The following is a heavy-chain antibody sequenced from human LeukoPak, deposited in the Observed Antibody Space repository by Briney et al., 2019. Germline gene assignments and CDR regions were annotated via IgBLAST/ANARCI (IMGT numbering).Heavy chain of an antibody. CDR2: IKSKTDGGTT. D-gene: IGHD2-15*01. Sequence: GGSLRLSCSASGFSFSSYAMSWFRQSPGKGLEWVGRIKSKTDGGTTDYAAPVKGRFTISRDDSKNTLYLQMNSLKTEDTAVYYCTTGCRNGDYWGQGTLVTVSS. V-gene: IGHV3-15*01. CDR1: GFSFSSYA. CDR3: TTGCRNGDY. J-gene: IGHJ4*02.